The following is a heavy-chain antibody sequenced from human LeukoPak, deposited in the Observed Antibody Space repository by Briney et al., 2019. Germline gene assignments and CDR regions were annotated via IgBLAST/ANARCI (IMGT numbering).Heavy chain of an antibody. J-gene: IGHJ1*01. CDR2: IYHSGST. CDR3: AGLGESSDYYWHFQH. Sequence: SETLSLTCTVSGYSISSGYHWGWIRQPPGKGLEWIGSIYHSGSTYYNPSLKSRVTISVDTSKNQFSLKLSSVTAADTAVYYCAGLGESSDYYWHFQHWGQGTLITVSS. CDR1: GYSISSGYH. V-gene: IGHV4-38-2*02. D-gene: IGHD3-22*01.